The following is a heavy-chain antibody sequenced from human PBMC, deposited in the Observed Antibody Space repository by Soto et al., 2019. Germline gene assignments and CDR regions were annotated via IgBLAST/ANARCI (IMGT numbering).Heavy chain of an antibody. CDR1: GGTFSSYA. J-gene: IGHJ4*02. D-gene: IGHD3-22*01. Sequence: SVKVSCKASGGTFSSYAISWVRQAPGQGLEWMGGIIPIFGTANYAQKFQGRVTITADESTSTAYMELSSLRSEDTAVYYCASSDYDSSGPFDYWGQVTLVTVSS. CDR3: ASSDYDSSGPFDY. V-gene: IGHV1-69*13. CDR2: IIPIFGTA.